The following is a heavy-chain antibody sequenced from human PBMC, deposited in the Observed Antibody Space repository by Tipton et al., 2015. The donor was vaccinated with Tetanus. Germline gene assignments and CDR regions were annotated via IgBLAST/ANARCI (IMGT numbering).Heavy chain of an antibody. CDR2: ISYDGSNK. V-gene: IGHV3-30*18. CDR1: GFTFSSYG. D-gene: IGHD3-16*02. CDR3: AKDHGGITFGGVIVKGYNWFDP. Sequence: SLRLSCAASGFTFSSYGMHWVRQAPGKGLEWVAVISYDGSNKYYADSVKGRFTISRDNSKNTLYLQMNSLRAEDTAVYYCAKDHGGITFGGVIVKGYNWFDPWGQGTLVTVSS. J-gene: IGHJ5*02.